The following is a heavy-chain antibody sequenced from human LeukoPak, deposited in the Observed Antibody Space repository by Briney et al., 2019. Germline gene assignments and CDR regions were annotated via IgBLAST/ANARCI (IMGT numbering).Heavy chain of an antibody. CDR2: IYYSGST. J-gene: IGHJ4*02. V-gene: IGHV4-39*07. CDR3: ARRVDTAKIDY. Sequence: SETLSLTCTVSGGSISSSSYYWGWIRQPPGKGLEWIGSIYYSGSTYYNPSLKSRVTISLDTSKNQFSLRLTSVIGADTAVYFCARRVDTAKIDYWGQGTLVTVSS. CDR1: GGSISSSSYY. D-gene: IGHD5-18*01.